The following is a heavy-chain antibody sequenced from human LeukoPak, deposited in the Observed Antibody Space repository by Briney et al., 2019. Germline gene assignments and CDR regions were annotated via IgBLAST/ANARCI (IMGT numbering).Heavy chain of an antibody. CDR2: INTNTGNP. V-gene: IGHV7-4-1*02. CDR1: GYTFTSYA. Sequence: ASVKVSCKASGYTFTSYAMNWVRQAPGQGLEWMGWINTNTGNPTYAQGFTGRFVFSLDTSVSTAYLQISSLKAEDTAVYYCARGHPGRELRGFDPWGQGTLVTVSS. J-gene: IGHJ5*02. D-gene: IGHD1-26*01. CDR3: ARGHPGRELRGFDP.